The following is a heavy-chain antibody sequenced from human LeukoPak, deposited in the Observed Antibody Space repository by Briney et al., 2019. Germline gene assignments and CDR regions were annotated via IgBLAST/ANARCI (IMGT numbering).Heavy chain of an antibody. D-gene: IGHD6-13*01. J-gene: IGHJ4*02. CDR2: IYYSGST. Sequence: PSETLSLTCTVSGGSISSYYWSWIRQPPGKGLEWIGYIYYSGSTNYNPSLKSRVTISVDTSRNQFSLRLRSVTAADTAVYYCARVTGYMVEDYFDSWGQGTLVTVSS. CDR1: GGSISSYY. V-gene: IGHV4-59*01. CDR3: ARVTGYMVEDYFDS.